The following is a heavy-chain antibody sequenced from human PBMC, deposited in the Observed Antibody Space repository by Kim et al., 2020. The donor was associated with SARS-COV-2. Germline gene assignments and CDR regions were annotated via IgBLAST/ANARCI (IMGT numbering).Heavy chain of an antibody. CDR2: ISGSGGTT. D-gene: IGHD1-26*01. V-gene: IGHV3-23*01. CDR1: GFTFDSYA. Sequence: GGSLRLSCAASGFTFDSYAMSWVRRAPGKGLEWVSAISGSGGTTYYIDSVKGRFTISRDNSGNTLYLQMNSLRAEDTAVYYCSEDSTGHSYSRRDDAFDIWGQGTLVTVSS. CDR3: SEDSTGHSYSRRDDAFDI. J-gene: IGHJ3*02.